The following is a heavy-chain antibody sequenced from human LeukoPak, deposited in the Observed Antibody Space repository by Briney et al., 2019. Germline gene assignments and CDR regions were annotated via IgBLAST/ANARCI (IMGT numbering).Heavy chain of an antibody. CDR1: GFTFSNYW. CDR3: ARGSAVTANNFDF. J-gene: IGHJ4*02. D-gene: IGHD4-11*01. CDR2: IKQDESEK. Sequence: GGSLRLSCVVSGFTFSNYWMSWVRQAPGKGLEWVANIKQDESEKYYVDSVKGRFTIFRDNAKNSLYLQMNSLRAEDTAVYYCARGSAVTANNFDFWGQGTLVTVSS. V-gene: IGHV3-7*01.